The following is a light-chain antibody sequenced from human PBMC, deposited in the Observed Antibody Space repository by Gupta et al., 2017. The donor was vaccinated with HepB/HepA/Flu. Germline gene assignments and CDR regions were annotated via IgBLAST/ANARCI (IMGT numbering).Light chain of an antibody. CDR3: QQHDADPLT. Sequence: DIQLTQSPSTLSASVGDRVTITCRASQNSSIWLAWYQQKPGKAPKLLIYRASSLESGVPSRFRGSGSGTEFTLSISRVQPDDFATYYCQQHDADPLTFGGGTKVEIK. CDR1: QNSSIW. V-gene: IGKV1-5*03. J-gene: IGKJ4*01. CDR2: RAS.